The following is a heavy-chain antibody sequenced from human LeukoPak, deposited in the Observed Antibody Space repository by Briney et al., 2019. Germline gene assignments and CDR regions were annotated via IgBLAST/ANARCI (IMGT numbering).Heavy chain of an antibody. Sequence: ASVKVSCKASGYIFTDYAIHWLRRAPGQRPEWMGWMNAGNGNTKYSQKFQGRITLIRDTSAATAYMELSSLRHDDLAVYYCARVRRGFWTEAARYGFDYWGQGTLVTVSS. J-gene: IGHJ4*02. D-gene: IGHD6-6*01. CDR3: ARVRRGFWTEAARYGFDY. CDR1: GYIFTDYA. CDR2: MNAGNGNT. V-gene: IGHV1-3*01.